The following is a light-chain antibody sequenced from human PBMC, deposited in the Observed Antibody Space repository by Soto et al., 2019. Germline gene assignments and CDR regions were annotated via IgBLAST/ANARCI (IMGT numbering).Light chain of an antibody. CDR1: QSVGIN. Sequence: EIVMTQSPATLSVSPGERVTLSCRASQSVGINLAWYQQKPGQAPRLLIYGASSRTTGIPARFSGSGSGTELTLSISSLQSEDFAVYYCQQYNKWPPYTFGQGTKLEIK. V-gene: IGKV3-15*01. CDR2: GAS. J-gene: IGKJ2*01. CDR3: QQYNKWPPYT.